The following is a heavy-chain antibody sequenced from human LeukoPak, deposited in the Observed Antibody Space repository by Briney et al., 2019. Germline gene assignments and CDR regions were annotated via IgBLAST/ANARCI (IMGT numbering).Heavy chain of an antibody. CDR3: ARVLQNYYYLDV. J-gene: IGHJ6*03. V-gene: IGHV4-59*01. CDR1: GGSISSYY. Sequence: PSETLSLTCTVSGGSISSYYWSWIRQPAGKGLEWIGNIYDSESTHYKSSLKSRVTISVDTSKNQFSLRLSSVTAADTAVYYCARVLQNYYYLDVWGKGTTVTVSS. D-gene: IGHD3-3*01. CDR2: IYDSEST.